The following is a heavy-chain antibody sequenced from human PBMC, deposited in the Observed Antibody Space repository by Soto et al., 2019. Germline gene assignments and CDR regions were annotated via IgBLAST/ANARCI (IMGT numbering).Heavy chain of an antibody. Sequence: QVQLQESGPGLVKPSETLSLTCTVSSDSISTEKRWSWVRQPPGKGLEWIGEIYHSGSSHYSPSLKSRVIISQDKSKNQFSLKLSSVTAADTAVYYCAKGGGHCSDGVCYAFEVWGQGTMVDVSS. CDR3: AKGGGHCSDGVCYAFEV. D-gene: IGHD2-8*01. CDR1: SDSISTEKR. J-gene: IGHJ3*01. V-gene: IGHV4-4*02. CDR2: IYHSGSS.